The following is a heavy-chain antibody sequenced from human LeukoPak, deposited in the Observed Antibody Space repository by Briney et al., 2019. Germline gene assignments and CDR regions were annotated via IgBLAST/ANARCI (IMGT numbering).Heavy chain of an antibody. CDR2: IYSGGST. CDR1: GFTFSSNY. Sequence: GGSLRLSCAASGFTFSSNYMSWVRQAPGKGLEWVSVIYSGGSTYYADSVKGRFTISRDNSKNTLYLQMNSLRAEDTAVYYCARNSYGYDYFDYWGQGTLVTVSS. J-gene: IGHJ4*02. V-gene: IGHV3-53*01. CDR3: ARNSYGYDYFDY. D-gene: IGHD5-18*01.